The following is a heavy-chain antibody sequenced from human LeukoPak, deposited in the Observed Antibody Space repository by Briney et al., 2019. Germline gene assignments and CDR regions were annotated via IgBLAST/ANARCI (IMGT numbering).Heavy chain of an antibody. CDR2: INPSGGST. CDR1: GYTFTSYY. J-gene: IGHJ1*01. CDR3: ARGVFGELEKLMFQH. D-gene: IGHD3-10*02. V-gene: IGHV1-46*01. Sequence: ASVKVSCKASGYTFTSYYIHWVRQAPGQGLEWMGIINPSGGSTSYPQKFQDRVTMTRDTSTSTVYMELSSLKSDDTAIYYCARGVFGELEKLMFQHWGQGTLVTVPS.